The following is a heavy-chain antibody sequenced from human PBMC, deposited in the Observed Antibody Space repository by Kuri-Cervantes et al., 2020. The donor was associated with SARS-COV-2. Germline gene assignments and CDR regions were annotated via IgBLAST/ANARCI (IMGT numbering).Heavy chain of an antibody. J-gene: IGHJ6*02. CDR3: ARSGSRGDYYYGMDV. D-gene: IGHD1-26*01. CDR2: IIPIFGTA. Sequence: SVKVSCKASGGTFSSYAISWVRQAPGQGLEWMGGIIPIFGTANYAQKFQGRVTITADESTSTAYMELRSLRSDDTAVYYCARSGSRGDYYYGMDVWGQGTTVTVSS. CDR1: GGTFSSYA. V-gene: IGHV1-69*13.